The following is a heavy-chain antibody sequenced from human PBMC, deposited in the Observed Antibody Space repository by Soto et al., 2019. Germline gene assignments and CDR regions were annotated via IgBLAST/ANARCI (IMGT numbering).Heavy chain of an antibody. V-gene: IGHV4-34*01. J-gene: IGHJ6*02. CDR3: ARLYNGSGWYGDYYYGMDV. CDR2: INHSGST. CDR1: GGSFGGDY. Sequence: SETLSLTCAVYGGSFGGDYWSWVLQRPGKRLEWIGEINHSGSTNYNPSLKSRVTISVDTSKNQFSLKLSSVTAADTAVYYCARLYNGSGWYGDYYYGMDVWGQSTTVT. D-gene: IGHD6-19*01.